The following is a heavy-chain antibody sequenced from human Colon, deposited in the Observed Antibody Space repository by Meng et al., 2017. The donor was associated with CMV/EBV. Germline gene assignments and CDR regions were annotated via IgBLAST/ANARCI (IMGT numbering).Heavy chain of an antibody. V-gene: IGHV3-23*01. CDR3: AKLGRNDGDYDSYRWFAP. D-gene: IGHD3-22*01. J-gene: IGHJ5*02. CDR1: GFAFSTFG. CDR2: ISSQSDYT. Sequence: GESLKISCAASGFAFSTFGMTWVRQLPGKGLDWVSSISSQSDYTFYADSVKGRFTISRDNSKSTLYLQMTSLRDEDTALYYCAKLGRNDGDYDSYRWFAPWGQGTQVTVSS.